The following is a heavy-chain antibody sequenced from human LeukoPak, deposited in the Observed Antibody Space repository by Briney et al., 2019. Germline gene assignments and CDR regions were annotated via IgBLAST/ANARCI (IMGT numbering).Heavy chain of an antibody. CDR3: ARAHF. Sequence: QSGGSLRLSCVASGFTFSRYWMSWVRQAPGKGLEWVANIKQDGSEIYYVESVRGRFTISRDNAKNSLYLQMNSLRAEDTAVYYCARAHFWGQGTLVTVSS. J-gene: IGHJ4*02. V-gene: IGHV3-7*01. CDR2: IKQDGSEI. CDR1: GFTFSRYW.